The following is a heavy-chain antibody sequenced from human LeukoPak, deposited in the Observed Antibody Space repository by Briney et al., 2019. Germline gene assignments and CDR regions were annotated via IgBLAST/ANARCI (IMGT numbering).Heavy chain of an antibody. D-gene: IGHD3-3*01. J-gene: IGHJ6*02. CDR2: INPNSGGT. CDR3: ARVLYDFWSGYYDPSPRYGMDV. V-gene: IGHV1-2*02. CDR1: GYTFTGYY. Sequence: ALVKVSCKASGYTFTGYYMHWVRQAPGQGLEWMGWINPNSGGTNYAQKFQGRVTMTRDTSISTAYMELSRLRSDDTAVYYCARVLYDFWSGYYDPSPRYGMDVWGQGTTVTVSS.